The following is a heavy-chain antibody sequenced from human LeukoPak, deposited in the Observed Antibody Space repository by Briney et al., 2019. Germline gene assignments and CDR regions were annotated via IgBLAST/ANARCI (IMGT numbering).Heavy chain of an antibody. CDR1: GFTFNTYW. CDR2: IKAKPHGGTT. Sequence: GGSLRLSCAASGFTFNTYWMNWVRQAPGKGLEWVGRIKAKPHGGTTDYAAPVKGRFTISRDDSKNTLYLQMNSLKTEDTAVYYCTTDGVGIEGATFDYWGQGILVTVSS. V-gene: IGHV3-15*01. D-gene: IGHD1-26*01. CDR3: TTDGVGIEGATFDY. J-gene: IGHJ4*02.